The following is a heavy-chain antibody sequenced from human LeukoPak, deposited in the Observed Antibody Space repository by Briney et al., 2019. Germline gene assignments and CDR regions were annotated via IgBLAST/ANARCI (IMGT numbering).Heavy chain of an antibody. V-gene: IGHV1-2*02. CDR2: INPNSGGT. Sequence: ASVKVSCKASGYTFTGYYMHWVRQAPGQGLEWMGWINPNSGGTNYAQKFQGRVTMTRDTSISTAYMELSRLRSDDTAVYYCARALTWRYQLLLSYWGQGTLVTVSS. CDR1: GYTFTGYY. J-gene: IGHJ4*02. D-gene: IGHD2-2*01. CDR3: ARALTWRYQLLLSY.